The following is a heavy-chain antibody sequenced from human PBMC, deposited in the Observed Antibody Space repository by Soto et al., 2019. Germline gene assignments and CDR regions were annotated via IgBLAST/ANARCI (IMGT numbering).Heavy chain of an antibody. CDR3: ASKGYRI. V-gene: IGHV4-39*01. CDR1: GGCISSSYYY. CDR2: IYHTGET. Sequence: AXASLSLTCSVCGGCISSSYYYWGWIRQSPGKGLEWIGSIYHTGETYYKSSLKSRISISVDTSKNQFYLQLRSLTAADTAVYYCASKGYRIWGQGTQVTVSS. D-gene: IGHD3-16*02. J-gene: IGHJ1*01.